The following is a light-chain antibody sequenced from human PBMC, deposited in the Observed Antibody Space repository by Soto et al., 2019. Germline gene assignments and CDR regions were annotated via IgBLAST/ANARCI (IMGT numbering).Light chain of an antibody. J-gene: IGLJ1*01. CDR1: SSNVGGSNY. V-gene: IGLV2-8*01. CDR2: KVT. CDR3: SSSAGSNHVV. Sequence: QSVLTQPPSASGSRGQSVTISCTGTSSNVGGSNYVSWYQQHPGKAPKLIIYKVTKRPSGVPDRFSGSKFGSTASLTVSGLQAADEADYYCSSSAGSNHVVFGTGTKLTVL.